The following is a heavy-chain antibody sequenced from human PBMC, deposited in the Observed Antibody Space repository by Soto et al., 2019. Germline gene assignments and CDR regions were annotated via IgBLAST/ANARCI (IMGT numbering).Heavy chain of an antibody. D-gene: IGHD2-15*01. CDR3: AVPDCSGGSCPLYY. CDR2: IWYDGSNK. Sequence: GGSLRLSCAASGFTFSSYGMHWVRQAPGKGLEWVAVIWYDGSNKYYADSVKGRFTISRDNSKNTLYLQMNSLRAEDTAVYYCAVPDCSGGSCPLYYWGQGTLVTVSS. CDR1: GFTFSSYG. J-gene: IGHJ4*02. V-gene: IGHV3-33*01.